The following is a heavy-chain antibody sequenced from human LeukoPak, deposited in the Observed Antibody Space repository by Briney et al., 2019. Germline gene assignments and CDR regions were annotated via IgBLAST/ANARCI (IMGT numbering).Heavy chain of an antibody. CDR3: ARGGRSGSSGFYFDY. CDR1: GGSFSGYY. J-gene: IGHJ4*02. CDR2: IYYSGST. Sequence: PSETLSLTCAVYGGSFSGYYWSWIRQPPGKGLEWIGYIYYSGSTYYNPSLKSRVTISADTSKNQFSLKLSSVTAADTAVYYCARGGRSGSSGFYFDYWGQGTLVTVSA. V-gene: IGHV4-34*09. D-gene: IGHD1-26*01.